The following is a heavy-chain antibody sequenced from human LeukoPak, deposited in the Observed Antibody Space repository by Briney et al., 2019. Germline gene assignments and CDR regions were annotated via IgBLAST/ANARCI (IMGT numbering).Heavy chain of an antibody. D-gene: IGHD3-22*01. V-gene: IGHV3-21*01. Sequence: PGGSLRLSCAASGFTFSSYSMNWVRQAPGKGLEWVSSISSSSSYIYYADSVKGRFTISRDNAKNSLYLQMNSLRAEDTAVYYCARASLDSSGYYFLYYYYYYMDVWGKGTTVTVSS. J-gene: IGHJ6*03. CDR2: ISSSSSYI. CDR3: ARASLDSSGYYFLYYYYYYMDV. CDR1: GFTFSSYS.